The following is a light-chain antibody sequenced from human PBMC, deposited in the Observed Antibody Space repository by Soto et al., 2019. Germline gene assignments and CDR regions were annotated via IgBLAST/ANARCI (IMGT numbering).Light chain of an antibody. V-gene: IGLV2-8*01. CDR3: SSYAGSSNV. CDR1: SSDVVAYNS. J-gene: IGLJ1*01. Sequence: QSALTQPASVSGSPGQSITISCTGTSSDVVAYNSVSWYQQHPGKAPQLMIYEVNKRPSGVPDRFSGSKSGNTASRTVSGLQAEDEADYYCSSYAGSSNVFGTGTKLTVL. CDR2: EVN.